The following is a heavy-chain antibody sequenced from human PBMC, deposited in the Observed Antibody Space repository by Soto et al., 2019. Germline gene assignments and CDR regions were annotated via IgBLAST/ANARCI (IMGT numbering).Heavy chain of an antibody. J-gene: IGHJ4*02. Sequence: SETLSLTCTVSGGSISSGDYYWIWIRQPPGKGLEWIGYIYYSGSTYYNPSLKSRVTISVDTSKNQFSLKLSSVTAAGTAVYYCASSTLRLGPYYFDYWGQGTLVTVSS. D-gene: IGHD3-16*01. CDR2: IYYSGST. V-gene: IGHV4-30-4*01. CDR1: GGSISSGDYY. CDR3: ASSTLRLGPYYFDY.